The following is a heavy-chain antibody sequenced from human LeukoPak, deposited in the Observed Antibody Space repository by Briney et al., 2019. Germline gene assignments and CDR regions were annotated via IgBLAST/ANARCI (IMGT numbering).Heavy chain of an antibody. CDR3: ARGEAVVELEY. J-gene: IGHJ4*02. V-gene: IGHV1-69*13. D-gene: IGHD3-22*01. CDR1: GITFSSYA. Sequence: SVKVSCKASGITFSSYAISWVRQAPGQGLEWMGGIIPIFGTANYAQKFQGRVTITADESTSTAYMELSSLGSEDTAVYYCARGEAVVELEYWGQGTLVTVFS. CDR2: IIPIFGTA.